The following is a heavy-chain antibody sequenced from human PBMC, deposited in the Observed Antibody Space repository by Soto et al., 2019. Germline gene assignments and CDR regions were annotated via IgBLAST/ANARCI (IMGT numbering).Heavy chain of an antibody. CDR1: GGSISSGGYY. CDR3: ASSSFLRSGDLFHGLDV. D-gene: IGHD3-10*01. V-gene: IGHV4-31*03. Sequence: SETLSLTCTVSGGSISSGGYYWSWIRQHPGKGLEWIGYIYYSGFTYYNPSLKSRATISVDTSKNQFSLKLTSVTAADTAVYFCASSSFLRSGDLFHGLDVWGQGTTVTVSS. CDR2: IYYSGFT. J-gene: IGHJ6*02.